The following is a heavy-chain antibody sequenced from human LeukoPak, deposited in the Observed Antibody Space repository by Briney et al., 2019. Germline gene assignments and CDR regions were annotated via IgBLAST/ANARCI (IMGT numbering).Heavy chain of an antibody. CDR1: GGSISSYY. J-gene: IGHJ4*02. D-gene: IGHD3-10*01. V-gene: IGHV4-59*01. CDR2: IYYSGST. Sequence: NPSETLSLTCTVSGGSISSYYWSWVRQPPGKGLEWIGYIYYSGSTNYNPSLKSRVTISVDTSKNQFSLKLSSVTAADTAVYYCARGAGSASTRVDYWGQGILVTVSS. CDR3: ARGAGSASTRVDY.